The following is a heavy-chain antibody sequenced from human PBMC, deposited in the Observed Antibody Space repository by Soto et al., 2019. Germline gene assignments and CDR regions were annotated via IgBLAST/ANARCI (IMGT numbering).Heavy chain of an antibody. Sequence: GASVKVSCKASGYTFTGYYMHWVRQAPGQGLEWMGWINPNSGGTNYAQKFQGWVTMTRDTSISTAYMELSRLRSDDTAVYYCATGYCSGGSCYSFLDYWGQGTLVTVSS. J-gene: IGHJ4*02. D-gene: IGHD2-15*01. CDR3: ATGYCSGGSCYSFLDY. CDR2: INPNSGGT. CDR1: GYTFTGYY. V-gene: IGHV1-2*04.